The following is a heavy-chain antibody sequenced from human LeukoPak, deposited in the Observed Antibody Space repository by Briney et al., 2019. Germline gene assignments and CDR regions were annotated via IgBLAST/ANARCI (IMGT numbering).Heavy chain of an antibody. Sequence: ASVKVSCKASGGTFSSYAISWVRQAPGQGLEWMGWISAYNGNTNYAQKLQGRVTMTTDTSTSTAYMELRSLRSDDTAVYYCARDSSGWYVTGVFDYWGQGTLVTVSS. V-gene: IGHV1-18*01. CDR1: GGTFSSYA. CDR3: ARDSSGWYVTGVFDY. CDR2: ISAYNGNT. D-gene: IGHD6-19*01. J-gene: IGHJ4*02.